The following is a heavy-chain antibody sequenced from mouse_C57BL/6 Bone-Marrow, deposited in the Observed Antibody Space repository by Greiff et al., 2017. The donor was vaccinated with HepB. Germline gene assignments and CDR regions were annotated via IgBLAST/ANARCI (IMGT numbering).Heavy chain of an antibody. D-gene: IGHD3-2*02. V-gene: IGHV5-4*01. CDR1: GFTFSSYA. Sequence: DVKLVESGGGLVKPGGSLKLSCAASGFTFSSYAMSWVRQTPEKRLEWVATISDGGSYTYYPDNVKGRFTISRDNAKNNLYLQMSHLKSEDTAMYYCARDKDSSGPGYFDYWGQGTTLTVSS. J-gene: IGHJ2*01. CDR3: ARDKDSSGPGYFDY. CDR2: ISDGGSYT.